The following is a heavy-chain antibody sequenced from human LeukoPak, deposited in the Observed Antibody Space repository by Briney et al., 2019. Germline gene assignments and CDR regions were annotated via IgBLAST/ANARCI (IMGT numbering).Heavy chain of an antibody. D-gene: IGHD5-12*01. CDR3: ARAVAPYYFDY. J-gene: IGHJ4*02. CDR1: GYTFTSYD. CDR2: MNPNSGNT. Sequence: ASVKVSCKASGYTFTSYDINWVRQATGQGLEWMGWMNPNSGNTGYAQKFQGRVTMTRNTSISTAYMELSRLRSDDTAVYYCARAVAPYYFDYWGQGTLVTVSS. V-gene: IGHV1-8*01.